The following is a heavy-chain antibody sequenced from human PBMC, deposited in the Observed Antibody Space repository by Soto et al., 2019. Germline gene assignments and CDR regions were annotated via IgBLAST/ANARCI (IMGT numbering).Heavy chain of an antibody. V-gene: IGHV4-30-4*01. CDR3: ARAPIPPYYYDSSGYYYFDY. CDR2: IYYSGST. J-gene: IGHJ4*02. CDR1: GGSISSGDYY. D-gene: IGHD3-22*01. Sequence: SETLSLTCTVSGGSISSGDYYWSWIRQPPGKGLEWIGYIYYSGSTYYNPSLKSRVTISVDTSKNQFSLKLSSVTAADTAVYYCARAPIPPYYYDSSGYYYFDYWGQGTLVTVSS.